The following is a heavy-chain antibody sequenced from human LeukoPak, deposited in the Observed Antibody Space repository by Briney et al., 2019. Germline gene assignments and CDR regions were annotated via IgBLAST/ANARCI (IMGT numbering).Heavy chain of an antibody. V-gene: IGHV3-23*01. Sequence: GGSLRLSCAASGFTFNNYAMSWVRQAPGKGLECVSVISGSGGSTYYADSVKGRFTISRDNSKNTLYLQMNSLRAEDTAVYYCAISQRDYGDYWGQGTLVTVSS. CDR1: GFTFNNYA. D-gene: IGHD3-16*02. CDR2: ISGSGGST. CDR3: AISQRDYGDY. J-gene: IGHJ4*02.